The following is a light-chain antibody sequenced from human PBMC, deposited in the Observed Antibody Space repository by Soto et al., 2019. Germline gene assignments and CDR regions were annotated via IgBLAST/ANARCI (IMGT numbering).Light chain of an antibody. V-gene: IGKV3D-11*01. CDR1: QGVSSY. J-gene: IGKJ4*01. CDR2: DAS. CDR3: QQRSNWHRVT. Sequence: EIVLTQSPATLSLSPGERATLSCRASQGVSSYLAWYQQKPGQAPRLLIYDASNRATGIPARFSGSGPGTDLTLTISSLEPEDFAVYYCQQRSNWHRVTFGGGTKVEIK.